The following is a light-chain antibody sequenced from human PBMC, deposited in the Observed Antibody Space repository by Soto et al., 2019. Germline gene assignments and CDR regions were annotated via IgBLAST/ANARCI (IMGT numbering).Light chain of an antibody. J-gene: IGLJ1*01. CDR2: VNT. CDR3: QSYDSSLSGYV. Sequence: QSVLTQPPSVSEAPGQRVTISCTGRSSNIGAGFDVHWYQQLPGTAPKLLIFVNTNRPSGVPDRFSGSKSGTSASLAITGLQAEDEADYYCQSYDSSLSGYVFGTGTELTVL. CDR1: SSNIGAGFD. V-gene: IGLV1-40*01.